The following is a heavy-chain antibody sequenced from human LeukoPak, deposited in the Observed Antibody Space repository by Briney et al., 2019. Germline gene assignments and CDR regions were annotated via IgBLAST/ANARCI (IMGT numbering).Heavy chain of an antibody. CDR2: IRYDGSNK. CDR3: ARNSNNYFDY. J-gene: IGHJ4*02. CDR1: GFTFTTYG. V-gene: IGHV3-30*02. Sequence: GGSLRLSCAAFGFTFTTYGMHWVRQAPGKGLEWVSFIRYDGSNKYYIDSVKGRFTTSRDNSKNTLYLQMNSLRVEDTAVYYCARNSNNYFDYWGQGTLVTVSA. D-gene: IGHD1/OR15-1a*01.